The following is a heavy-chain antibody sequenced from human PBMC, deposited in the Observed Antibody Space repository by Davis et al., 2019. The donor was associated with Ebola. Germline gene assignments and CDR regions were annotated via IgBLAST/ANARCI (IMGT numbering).Heavy chain of an antibody. J-gene: IGHJ4*02. Sequence: MPGGSLRLSCAVYGGSFSGYYWSWIRQPPGKGLEWIGEINHSGSTNYNPSLKSRVTISVDTSKNQFSLKLSSVTAADTAVYYCARGTGLVSDYWGQGTLVTVSS. V-gene: IGHV4-34*01. CDR1: GGSFSGYY. CDR3: ARGTGLVSDY. D-gene: IGHD3-9*01. CDR2: INHSGST.